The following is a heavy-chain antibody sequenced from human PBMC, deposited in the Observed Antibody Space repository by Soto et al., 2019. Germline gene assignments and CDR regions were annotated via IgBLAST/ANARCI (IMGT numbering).Heavy chain of an antibody. CDR2: IYPGDSDT. CDR1: GYSFTSYW. D-gene: IGHD6-13*01. Sequence: GESLKISCKGSGYSFTSYWIGWVRQMPGKGLEWMGIIYPGDSDTRYSPSFQGQVTISADKSISTAYLQWSSLKASDTAIYYCARHGYSSSWYGALYMDVWGKGTTVTVSS. J-gene: IGHJ6*03. V-gene: IGHV5-51*01. CDR3: ARHGYSSSWYGALYMDV.